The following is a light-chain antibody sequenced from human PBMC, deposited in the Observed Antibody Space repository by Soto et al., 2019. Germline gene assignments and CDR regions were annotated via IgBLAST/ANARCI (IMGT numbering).Light chain of an antibody. Sequence: IQMTQSPSSLSASVGDRVTITCRASQGISSYLAWYQQKPGKVPKVLIYAASTLQSGVPSRFSGSGSGTDFTLTISRLEPEDFAVYYCQQYGSSPRAFGQGTKVDIK. V-gene: IGKV1-27*01. J-gene: IGKJ1*01. CDR1: QGISSY. CDR2: AAS. CDR3: QQYGSSPRA.